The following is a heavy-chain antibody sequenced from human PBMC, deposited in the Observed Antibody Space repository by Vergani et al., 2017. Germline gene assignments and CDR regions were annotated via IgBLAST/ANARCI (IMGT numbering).Heavy chain of an antibody. CDR3: ARVNTETNGHLYYYYYMDV. J-gene: IGHJ6*03. CDR1: GGSLTSYH. V-gene: IGHV4-34*01. D-gene: IGHD4-11*01. CDR2: IDHTGRP. Sequence: QVQLQQWGGGLLKPSETLSLTCVVNGGSLTSYHWTWIRQSPREGLEWVGDIDHTGRPDYNPSLKSRLTMSVDKSRNQFSLTLNSVTATDTAIYFCARVNTETNGHLYYYYYMDVWGQGTAVTVS.